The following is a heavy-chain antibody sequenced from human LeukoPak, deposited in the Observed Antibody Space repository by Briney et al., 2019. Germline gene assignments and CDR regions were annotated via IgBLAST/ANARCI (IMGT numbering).Heavy chain of an antibody. J-gene: IGHJ4*02. D-gene: IGHD6-19*01. CDR1: GGSISSGGYY. CDR3: ARVVAGHARFDY. V-gene: IGHV4-31*03. Sequence: SETLSLTCTVSGGSISSGGYYWSWIRQHPGKGLEWIGYIYYSGSTYYNPSLKSRVTISVDTSKNQFSLKLNSVTAADTAVYYCARVVAGHARFDYWGQGTLVTVSS. CDR2: IYYSGST.